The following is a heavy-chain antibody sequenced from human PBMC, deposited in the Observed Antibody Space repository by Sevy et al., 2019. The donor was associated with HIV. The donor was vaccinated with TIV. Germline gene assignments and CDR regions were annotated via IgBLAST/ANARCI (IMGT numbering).Heavy chain of an antibody. CDR2: INADGTTT. V-gene: IGHV3-74*01. CDR3: ARGSDTTNWVQWFDP. D-gene: IGHD1-1*01. CDR1: GFTFRSYW. Sequence: GGSLRLSCAASGFTFRSYWMHWVLQAPGKGLVWVSRINADGTTTTYVDSVEGRFTISRDNAKNTLYLQMNSLRVEDTAVYYCARGSDTTNWVQWFDPWGQGTLVTVSS. J-gene: IGHJ5*02.